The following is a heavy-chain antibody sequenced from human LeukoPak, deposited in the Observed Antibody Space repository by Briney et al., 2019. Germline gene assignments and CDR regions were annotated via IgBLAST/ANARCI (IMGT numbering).Heavy chain of an antibody. Sequence: GASVKLSCTASGYIFTSYAIHWVRQAPGQRLEWMGWSNAGTGNTKYSQKFHGRGTITRDTSASTAYMELSSLRSEDTAVYNCARVRSVYYDSNAYDYWGQGARLTDSP. CDR2: SNAGTGNT. CDR3: ARVRSVYYDSNAYDY. CDR1: GYIFTSYA. V-gene: IGHV1-3*01. D-gene: IGHD3-22*01. J-gene: IGHJ4*02.